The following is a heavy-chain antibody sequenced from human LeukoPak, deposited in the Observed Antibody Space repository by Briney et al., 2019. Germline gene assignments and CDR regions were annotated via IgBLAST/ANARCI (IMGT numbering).Heavy chain of an antibody. Sequence: SGTLSLTCAASGGSISSSNWWSWVRQPPGKGLEWIGEIYHSGSTNYNPSLKSRVTISVDKSKNQFSLKLSSVTAADTAVYYCARVSVGATDLFDYWGQGTLVTVSS. CDR3: ARVSVGATDLFDY. J-gene: IGHJ4*02. CDR2: IYHSGST. D-gene: IGHD1-26*01. CDR1: GGSISSSNW. V-gene: IGHV4-4*02.